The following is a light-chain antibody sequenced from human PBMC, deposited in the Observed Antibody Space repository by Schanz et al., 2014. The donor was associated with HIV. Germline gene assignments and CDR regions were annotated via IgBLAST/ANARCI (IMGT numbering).Light chain of an antibody. Sequence: DIQMTQFPSTLSASVGDRVTITCRASQSIGNSLAWYQQKPGKAPNLLIYQASVLKTGVPSRFSGSRSGTEFTLTISSLQPDDFATYYCQQYDIISWTFGLGTKVEIK. CDR2: QAS. J-gene: IGKJ1*01. V-gene: IGKV1-5*03. CDR1: QSIGNS. CDR3: QQYDIISWT.